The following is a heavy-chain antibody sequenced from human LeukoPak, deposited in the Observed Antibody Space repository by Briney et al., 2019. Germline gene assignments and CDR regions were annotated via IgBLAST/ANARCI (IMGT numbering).Heavy chain of an antibody. CDR3: AGWAAAGMGFDP. CDR1: GGSISSGSYY. D-gene: IGHD6-13*01. V-gene: IGHV4-61*02. Sequence: PSETLSLTCAVSGGSISSGSYYWSWIRQPAGKGLEWIGRIYTSGSTNYNPSLKSRVTISVDTSKNQFSLKLSSVTAADTAVYYCAGWAAAGMGFDPWGQGTLVTVSS. CDR2: IYTSGST. J-gene: IGHJ5*02.